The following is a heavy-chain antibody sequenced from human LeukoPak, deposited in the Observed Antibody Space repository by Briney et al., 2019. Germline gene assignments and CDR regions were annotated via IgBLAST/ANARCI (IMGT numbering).Heavy chain of an antibody. CDR2: ISSSSSYI. Sequence: GGSLRLSCAASGFTFSSYSMNWVRQAPGKGLEWVSSISSSSSYIYYADSVKGRFTISRDNAKNSLYLQMNSLRAEDTAVYYCARDLGPGQHAGYDYVWGSYLNYYYYYGIDVWGQGTTVTVSS. D-gene: IGHD3-16*01. CDR1: GFTFSSYS. V-gene: IGHV3-21*01. CDR3: ARDLGPGQHAGYDYVWGSYLNYYYYYGIDV. J-gene: IGHJ6*02.